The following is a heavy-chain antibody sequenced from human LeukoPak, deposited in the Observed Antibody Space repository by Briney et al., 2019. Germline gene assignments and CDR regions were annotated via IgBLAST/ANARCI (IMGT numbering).Heavy chain of an antibody. CDR1: GYSFTSYW. Sequence: GESLKISCKGSGYSFTSYWIGWVRQMPGKGLEWMGIIYPGDSDTRYSPSFQGQVTISADKSISTAYLQWSSLKASDTAMYYCARHVYYYGSGSASNYYYYMDVWGKGTTVTISS. CDR2: IYPGDSDT. V-gene: IGHV5-51*01. J-gene: IGHJ6*03. CDR3: ARHVYYYGSGSASNYYYYMDV. D-gene: IGHD3-10*01.